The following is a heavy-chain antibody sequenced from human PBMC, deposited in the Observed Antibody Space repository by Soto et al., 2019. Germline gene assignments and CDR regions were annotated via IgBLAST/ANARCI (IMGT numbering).Heavy chain of an antibody. CDR2: INPNSGGT. D-gene: IGHD2-21*01. CDR1: GYTFSGYY. CDR3: ARNVYSPNWYFDL. V-gene: IGHV1-2*02. Sequence: QVQLVQSGAEVKKPGASVKVSCKASGYTFSGYYMHWVRQAPGQGLEWMGWINPNSGGTKFAEKFQGRVTMTRDTSISTAYMELSRLRSDDTAVYYCARNVYSPNWYFDLWGRGTLVTVSS. J-gene: IGHJ2*01.